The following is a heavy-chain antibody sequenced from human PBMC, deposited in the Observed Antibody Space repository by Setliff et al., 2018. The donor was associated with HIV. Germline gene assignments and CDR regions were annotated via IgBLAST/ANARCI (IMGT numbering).Heavy chain of an antibody. CDR2: IYNTGST. V-gene: IGHV4-31*03. CDR1: GGSISSGGFY. D-gene: IGHD3-10*01. CDR3: ARVPSGLWFGKWGN. Sequence: SETLSLTCTVTGGSISSGGFYWTWIRQHPGKGLEWIGYIYNTGSTYYNPSLKGRLTISVDPSKNHFSLNLTSVTAADTAVYYCARVPSGLWFGKWGNWGQGTLVTVSS. J-gene: IGHJ4*02.